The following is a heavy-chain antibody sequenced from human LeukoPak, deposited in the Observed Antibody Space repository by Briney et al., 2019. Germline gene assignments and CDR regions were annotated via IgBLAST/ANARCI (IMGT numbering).Heavy chain of an antibody. CDR2: INHSGST. CDR3: ARGRGYYYDSSGYYLDY. CDR1: GGSFSGYY. D-gene: IGHD3-22*01. Sequence: KPSETLSLTCAVYGGSFSGYYWSWIRQPPGKGLEWIGEINHSGSTNYNPSLKSRVTISVDTSKNQFSLKLSPVTAADTAVYYCARGRGYYYDSSGYYLDYWGQGTLVTVSS. J-gene: IGHJ4*02. V-gene: IGHV4-34*01.